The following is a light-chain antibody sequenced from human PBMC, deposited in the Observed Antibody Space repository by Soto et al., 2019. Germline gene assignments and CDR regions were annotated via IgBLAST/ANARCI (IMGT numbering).Light chain of an antibody. V-gene: IGLV2-23*02. Sequence: QSVLTQPASVSGSPGQSITISCTGTSSDVGSYNLVSWYQQHPGKAPKLMIYEVSKRPSGVSNRFSGSKSGNTGSLTISGLQAEDEADYYCCSYAGSSTPLIFGTGTKLTVL. CDR2: EVS. J-gene: IGLJ1*01. CDR3: CSYAGSSTPLI. CDR1: SSDVGSYNL.